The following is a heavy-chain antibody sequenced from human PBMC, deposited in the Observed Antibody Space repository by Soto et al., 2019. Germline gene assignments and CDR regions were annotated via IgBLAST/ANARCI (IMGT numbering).Heavy chain of an antibody. CDR1: GFIFSDYY. D-gene: IGHD4-17*01. Sequence: QVLLVESGGGLAKPGGSLRLSCATSGFIFSDYYMHWIRQAPGKGLEWISYISGNGRIIQYADSAKGRFTISRDNAQNSLYLQMNSLRAEDSALYFCARDFDADSRTDFDYWGQGTLVTVSS. J-gene: IGHJ4*02. V-gene: IGHV3-11*01. CDR2: ISGNGRII. CDR3: ARDFDADSRTDFDY.